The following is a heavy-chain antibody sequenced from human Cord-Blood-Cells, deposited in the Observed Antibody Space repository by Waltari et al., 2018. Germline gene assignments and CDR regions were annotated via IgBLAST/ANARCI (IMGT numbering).Heavy chain of an antibody. D-gene: IGHD3-16*02. V-gene: IGHV1-24*01. CDR3: ATALMITFGGVIANWFDP. Sequence: QVQLVQSGAEVKKPGASVQVYCKVSGYTLTELSMHWLRRAPGNGLEWMGGFEPEDGETIYAQKFQGRVTMTEDTSTDTAYMELSSLRSEDTAVYYCATALMITFGGVIANWFDPWGQGTLVTVSS. CDR1: GYTLTELS. J-gene: IGHJ5*02. CDR2: FEPEDGET.